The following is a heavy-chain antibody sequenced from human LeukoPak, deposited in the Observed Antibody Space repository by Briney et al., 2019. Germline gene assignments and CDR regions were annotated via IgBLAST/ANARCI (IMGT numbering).Heavy chain of an antibody. D-gene: IGHD6-19*01. Sequence: SETLSLTCTVSGGSISSHYWTWIRQPPGKALEWIGYIHYSGFTNYNPSLKSRITMSLDTSKNHFSLKLTSVTAADTAAYYCAREAVAGTGIDYWGQGTLVTVSS. CDR1: GGSISSHY. CDR3: AREAVAGTGIDY. J-gene: IGHJ4*02. CDR2: IHYSGFT. V-gene: IGHV4-59*11.